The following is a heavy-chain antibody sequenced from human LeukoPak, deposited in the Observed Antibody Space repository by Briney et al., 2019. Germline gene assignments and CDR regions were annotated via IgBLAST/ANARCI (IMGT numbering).Heavy chain of an antibody. CDR1: GGTFSSYA. V-gene: IGHV1-69*13. Sequence: ASVKVSCKASGGTFSSYAFSWVRQAPGQGLEWMGGIIPIVGTTNYAQMFQGRVTITADESTSTAYMELSSLRSEDTAVYYCARHYYDSSGYYDRDYWGQGTLVTVSS. CDR2: IIPIVGTT. CDR3: ARHYYDSSGYYDRDY. D-gene: IGHD3-22*01. J-gene: IGHJ4*02.